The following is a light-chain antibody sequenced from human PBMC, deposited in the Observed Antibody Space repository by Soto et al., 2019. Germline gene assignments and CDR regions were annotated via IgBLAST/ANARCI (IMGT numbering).Light chain of an antibody. CDR1: SSDVGGYNY. CDR2: DVS. CDR3: SSYTSSSTLGV. Sequence: QCVLAQPASVSGSPLQSITISCTGTSSDVGGYNYVSWYQQHPGKAPKLMIYDVSNRPSGVSNRFSGSKSGNTASLTISGLQAEDEADYYCSSYTSSSTLGVFGTGTKVTVL. V-gene: IGLV2-14*01. J-gene: IGLJ1*01.